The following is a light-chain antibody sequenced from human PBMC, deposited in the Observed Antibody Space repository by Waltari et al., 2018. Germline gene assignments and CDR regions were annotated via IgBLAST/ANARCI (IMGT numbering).Light chain of an antibody. CDR1: TIDIGSYNY. CDR3: SSYTGSSALVV. Sequence: QSALTQPASVSGPPGKSITISFSGSTIDIGSYNYVSWYQQHPGKAPKLIIFDVNRRPSGVSNRFSGSKSGLTASLTISGLQAEDEAEYYCSSYTGSSALVVFGGGTKLSVL. J-gene: IGLJ2*01. CDR2: DVN. V-gene: IGLV2-14*03.